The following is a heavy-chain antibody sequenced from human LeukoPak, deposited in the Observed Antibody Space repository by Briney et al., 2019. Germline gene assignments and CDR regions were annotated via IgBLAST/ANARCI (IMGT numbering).Heavy chain of an antibody. CDR3: ARSIAATEAFDI. V-gene: IGHV1-2*02. CDR2: INPNSGAT. Sequence: ASVKVSCKASGYTFTGYYMHWVRQAPGQGLEWMGWINPNSGATTYAQKSQGRVTMTRDTSISTAYMELTRLRSDDTAVYYCARSIAATEAFDIWGQGTMVTVSS. J-gene: IGHJ3*02. D-gene: IGHD6-6*01. CDR1: GYTFTGYY.